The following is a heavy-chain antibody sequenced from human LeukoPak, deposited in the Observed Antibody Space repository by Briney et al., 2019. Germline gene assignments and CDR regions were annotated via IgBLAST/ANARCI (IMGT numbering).Heavy chain of an antibody. CDR2: ISGSGDNT. Sequence: GGSLRLSCAASGFTFSKYAMSRVRQAPGKGLEWVSGISGSGDNTYYADSVKGRFTISRDNSKNTLHLQMNSLRAEDTAVYYCAKGTNFYGSGIYYNDVFDIWGQGTMVTVSS. CDR1: GFTFSKYA. V-gene: IGHV3-23*01. J-gene: IGHJ3*02. D-gene: IGHD3-10*01. CDR3: AKGTNFYGSGIYYNDVFDI.